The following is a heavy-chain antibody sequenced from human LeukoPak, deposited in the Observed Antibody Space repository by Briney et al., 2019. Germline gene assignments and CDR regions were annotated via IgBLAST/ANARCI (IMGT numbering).Heavy chain of an antibody. J-gene: IGHJ4*02. Sequence: PSETLSLTCAVYGGSFSGHHWSWIRQPPGKGLEWIGEINHSGSTNYNSSLKSRVTMSEDTSKNQFSLKLSSVTAADTAVYYCARSVESSSWARRDFDYWGQGTLVTVSS. D-gene: IGHD6-13*01. CDR1: GGSFSGHH. CDR3: ARSVESSSWARRDFDY. V-gene: IGHV4-34*01. CDR2: INHSGST.